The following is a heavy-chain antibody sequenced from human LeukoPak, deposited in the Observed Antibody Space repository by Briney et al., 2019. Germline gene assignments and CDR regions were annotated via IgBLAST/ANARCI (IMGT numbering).Heavy chain of an antibody. V-gene: IGHV3-74*01. J-gene: IGHJ5*02. CDR1: GFTFSNYF. D-gene: IGHD2-15*01. CDR2: INGDGTTT. CDR3: ARRVDATRWFDP. Sequence: PGGSLRLSCSASGFTFSNYFMHWVRQAPGEGLVWVSRINGDGTTTIYADSVKDRFTISRDNAKNTLYLQMNSPRAEDTAIYYCARRVDATRWFDPWGQGTLVTVSS.